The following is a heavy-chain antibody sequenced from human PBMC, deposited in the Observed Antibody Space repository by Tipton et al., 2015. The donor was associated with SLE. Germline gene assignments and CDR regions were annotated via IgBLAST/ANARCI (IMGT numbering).Heavy chain of an antibody. V-gene: IGHV4-4*08. J-gene: IGHJ6*03. D-gene: IGHD3-22*01. CDR1: GGSISSYY. CDR3: ARGGLDSSGYYYYMDV. Sequence: TLSLTCTVSGGSISSYYWSWIRQPPGKGLEWIGYIYTSGSTNYNPSLKSRVTISVDTSKNQFSLKLSSVTAADTAVYYCARGGLDSSGYYYYMDVWGKGTTVTVSS. CDR2: IYTSGST.